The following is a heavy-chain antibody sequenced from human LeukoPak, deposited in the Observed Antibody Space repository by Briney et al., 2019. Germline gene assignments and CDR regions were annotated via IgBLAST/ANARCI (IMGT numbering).Heavy chain of an antibody. CDR3: ARLKGYYFDY. CDR1: GGSISSYY. J-gene: IGHJ4*02. D-gene: IGHD4/OR15-4a*01. CDR2: IYYSGST. Sequence: SETLSLTCTVSGGSISSYYWSWIRQPPGKGLEWIGYIYYSGSTNYNPSLKSRVTISVDTSKNQFSLKLNSVTAADTALYYCARLKGYYFDYWGQGTLVTVSS. V-gene: IGHV4-59*08.